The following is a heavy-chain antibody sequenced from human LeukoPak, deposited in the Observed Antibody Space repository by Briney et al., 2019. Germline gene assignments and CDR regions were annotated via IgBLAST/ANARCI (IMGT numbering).Heavy chain of an antibody. J-gene: IGHJ2*01. CDR2: IIPILGIA. Sequence: SSVKVSCKPSGYTFTSYGISWVRQAPGQGLEWMGRIIPILGIANYAQKSQGRVTITADKSTSTAYMELSSLRSEDTAVYYCARDLGYSSGYWYFDIWGRGTLVTVSS. D-gene: IGHD6-19*01. CDR1: GYTFTSYG. CDR3: ARDLGYSSGYWYFDI. V-gene: IGHV1-69*04.